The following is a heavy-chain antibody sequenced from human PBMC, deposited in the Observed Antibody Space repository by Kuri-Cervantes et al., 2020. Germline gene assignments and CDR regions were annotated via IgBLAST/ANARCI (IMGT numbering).Heavy chain of an antibody. Sequence: ASVKVSCKASGYTFTSYAMHWVRQAPGQRLEWMGWSNAGNGNTKYSQEFQGRVTITRDTSASTAYMELSSLRSEDMAVYYCARTYYDFWSGYYDYWGQGTLVTVSS. J-gene: IGHJ4*02. CDR2: SNAGNGNT. D-gene: IGHD3-3*01. CDR1: GYTFTSYA. V-gene: IGHV1-3*02. CDR3: ARTYYDFWSGYYDY.